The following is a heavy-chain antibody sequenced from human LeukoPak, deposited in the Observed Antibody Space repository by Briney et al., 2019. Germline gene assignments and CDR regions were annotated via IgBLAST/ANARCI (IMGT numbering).Heavy chain of an antibody. CDR2: IIPILGIA. Sequence: SVKVSCKASGGTLSSYAISWVRQAPGQGLEWMGRIIPILGIANYAQKFQGRVTITADRSTSTAYMELSSLRSEDTAVYYCARDQGGGLHSYGYAGDAFDIWGQGTMVTVSS. CDR1: GGTLSSYA. J-gene: IGHJ3*02. D-gene: IGHD5-18*01. V-gene: IGHV1-69*04. CDR3: ARDQGGGLHSYGYAGDAFDI.